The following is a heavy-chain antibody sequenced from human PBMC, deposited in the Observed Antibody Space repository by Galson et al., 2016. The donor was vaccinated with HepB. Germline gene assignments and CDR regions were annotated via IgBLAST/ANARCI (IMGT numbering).Heavy chain of an antibody. V-gene: IGHV3-11*01. Sequence: SLRLSCAASGFTFSDYYMSWIRQAPGKGLEWVSYISGSDDTIYHADSVKGRFTISRDNAKSSLYLQMKSLRAEETAVYYCARAGYCSRTSCQFYYYGVDVWGQGTTVTVSS. CDR3: ARAGYCSRTSCQFYYYGVDV. D-gene: IGHD2-2*01. J-gene: IGHJ6*02. CDR1: GFTFSDYY. CDR2: ISGSDDTI.